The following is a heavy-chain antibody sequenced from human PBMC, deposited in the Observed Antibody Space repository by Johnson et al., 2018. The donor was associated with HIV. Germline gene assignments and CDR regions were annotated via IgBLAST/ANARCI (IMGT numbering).Heavy chain of an antibody. CDR2: IKQDGSET. D-gene: IGHD6-13*01. Sequence: VQLVESGGDVVQPGRSLRLSCAASGFTFSSYWMSWVRQAPGKGLEWVANIKQDGSETYYVDSVKGRFNISRDNAKNSLYLQMNSLRAEDTAVYYCASSNVVGYSNYPDAFDIWGQGTMVTVSS. V-gene: IGHV3-7*05. J-gene: IGHJ3*02. CDR1: GFTFSSYW. CDR3: ASSNVVGYSNYPDAFDI.